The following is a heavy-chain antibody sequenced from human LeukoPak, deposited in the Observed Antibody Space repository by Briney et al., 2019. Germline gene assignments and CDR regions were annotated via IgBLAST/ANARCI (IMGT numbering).Heavy chain of an antibody. D-gene: IGHD6-6*01. CDR1: GYTFTSYY. V-gene: IGHV1-46*01. J-gene: IGHJ6*03. CDR2: ISPSGGST. Sequence: ASVKVSCKASGYTFTSYYMHWVRQAPGQGLEWMGIISPSGGSTSYAQKFQGRVTMTRDTSTSTVYMELSSLRSEDTAVYYCARDLPPAARHTKRYYYYMDVWGKGTTVTVSS. CDR3: ARDLPPAARHTKRYYYYMDV.